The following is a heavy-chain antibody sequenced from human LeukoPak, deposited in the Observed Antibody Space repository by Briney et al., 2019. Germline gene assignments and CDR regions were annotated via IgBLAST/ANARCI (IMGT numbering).Heavy chain of an antibody. Sequence: SETLSLTCSVSGCSLSSHYWSWIRQPPGKELEWIGYLFHSGSTNYNPSLQSRVTISVDTSRNHFSLKLTSVTAADTAVYYCTRLLDNDSSGYPDTFDMWGQGTMVTVSS. V-gene: IGHV4-59*11. D-gene: IGHD3-22*01. CDR2: LFHSGST. J-gene: IGHJ3*02. CDR1: GCSLSSHY. CDR3: TRLLDNDSSGYPDTFDM.